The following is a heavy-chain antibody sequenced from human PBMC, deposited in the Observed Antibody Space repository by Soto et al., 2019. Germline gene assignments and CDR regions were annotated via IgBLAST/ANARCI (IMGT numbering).Heavy chain of an antibody. CDR1: GYTFATYD. V-gene: IGHV1-8*01. CDR2: MNPNSDNT. CDR3: ARSDGYNFNWLDS. D-gene: IGHD2-21*01. Sequence: QVQLVQSGAEVKTPGASVKVSCKDSGYTFATYDINWVRQAPGQGLEWMGWMNPNSDNTGYTQKFQGRLTMTRDTALSVAHMELSSLRNEDTAVYYCARSDGYNFNWLDSWGQGTLVTVSA. J-gene: IGHJ5*01.